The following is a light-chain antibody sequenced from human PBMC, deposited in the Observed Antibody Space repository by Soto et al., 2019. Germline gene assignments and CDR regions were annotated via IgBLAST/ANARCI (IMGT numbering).Light chain of an antibody. CDR3: QQDSNWPWT. V-gene: IGKV3-11*01. Sequence: EIVLTQSPATLSLSPGERATLSCRASQSVSSYLAWYQQKPGQAPRLLIYDASNRATGSPARFSGSGSGTDFTLTISSLEPEDFAVYYCQQDSNWPWTFGQGTKVEIK. J-gene: IGKJ1*01. CDR1: QSVSSY. CDR2: DAS.